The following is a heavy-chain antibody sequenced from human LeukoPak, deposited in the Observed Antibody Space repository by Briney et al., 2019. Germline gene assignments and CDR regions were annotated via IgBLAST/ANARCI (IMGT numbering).Heavy chain of an antibody. CDR3: ARLNSSSWYVGI. V-gene: IGHV4-39*01. Sequence: SEALSLTCTVSGGSISSSSYYWGWIRQPPGKGLEWIGSIYYSGSTYYNPSLKSRVTISVDTSKNQFSLKLSSVTAADTAVYYCARLNSSSWYVGIWGQGTMVTVSS. CDR2: IYYSGST. J-gene: IGHJ3*02. D-gene: IGHD6-13*01. CDR1: GGSISSSSYY.